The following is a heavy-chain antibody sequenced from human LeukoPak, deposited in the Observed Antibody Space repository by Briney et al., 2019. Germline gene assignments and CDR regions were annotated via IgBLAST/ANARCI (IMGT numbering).Heavy chain of an antibody. J-gene: IGHJ4*02. D-gene: IGHD6-19*01. V-gene: IGHV3-33*01. CDR1: GFTFSSYG. CDR2: IWYDGSNK. Sequence: GRSLRLSCAASGFTFSSYGMHWVCQAPGKGLEWVAVIWYDGSNKYYADSVKGRFTISRDNSKNTLYLQMNGLRAEDTAVYYCARNRGQWLVTVMDYWGQGTLVTVSS. CDR3: ARNRGQWLVTVMDY.